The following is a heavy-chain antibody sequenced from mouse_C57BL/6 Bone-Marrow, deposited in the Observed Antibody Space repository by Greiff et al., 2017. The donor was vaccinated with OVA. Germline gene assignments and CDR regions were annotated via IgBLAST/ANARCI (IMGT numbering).Heavy chain of an antibody. CDR1: GFTFSDYG. CDR2: ISSGSSTI. J-gene: IGHJ1*03. CDR3: ARTGYYDSSSWYFDV. Sequence: EVNLVESGGGLVKPGGSLKLSCAASGFTFSDYGMHWVRQAPEKGLEWVACISSGSSTIDYADTVKGRFTISRDNAKNTLFLQMTSLRSEDTAMYYCARTGYYDSSSWYFDVWGTGTTVTVSS. V-gene: IGHV5-17*01. D-gene: IGHD1-1*01.